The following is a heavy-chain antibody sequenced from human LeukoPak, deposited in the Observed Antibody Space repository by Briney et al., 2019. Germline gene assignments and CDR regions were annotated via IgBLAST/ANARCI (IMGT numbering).Heavy chain of an antibody. D-gene: IGHD5-12*01. V-gene: IGHV3-64D*06. CDR1: RFTFSSYA. Sequence: GRSLRLSCSPPRFTFSSYAMHWVCGTPGRGQGYGSAISINGGSTYYADSVKGRFTISRDNSKNTLYLQMSSLRAEDTAVYYCVMRGYSGYTFLPDERYLDYWGQGTLVTVSS. J-gene: IGHJ4*02. CDR3: VMRGYSGYTFLPDERYLDY. CDR2: ISINGGST.